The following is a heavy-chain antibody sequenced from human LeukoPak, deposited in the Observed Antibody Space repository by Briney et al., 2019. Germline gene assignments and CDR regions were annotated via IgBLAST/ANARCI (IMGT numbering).Heavy chain of an antibody. J-gene: IGHJ4*02. V-gene: IGHV3-53*01. CDR1: GFNVISNY. CDR2: IYSGGFT. Sequence: GGSLRLSCAASGFNVISNYMNWVCQAPGKGLEVVSVIYSGGFTFYADSVKGRFTISRDKSNNTLFLQMNSLRADDTAVYYCARLANPSGFWDWGQGTLVTVSS. D-gene: IGHD3-22*01. CDR3: ARLANPSGFWD.